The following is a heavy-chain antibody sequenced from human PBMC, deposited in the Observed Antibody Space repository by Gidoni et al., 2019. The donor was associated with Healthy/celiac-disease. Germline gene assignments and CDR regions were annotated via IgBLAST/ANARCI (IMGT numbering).Heavy chain of an antibody. CDR1: GFTCSSYG. D-gene: IGHD3-10*01. Sequence: QVQLVESGGGVVQPGRSLRLSWAASGFTCSSYGRHWVRQAPGKGLEWVAVISYDGSNKYYADSVKGRFTISRDNSKNTLYLQMNSLRAEDTAVYYCAKGSPYYYGSGTPPHFDYWGQGTLVTVSS. J-gene: IGHJ4*02. V-gene: IGHV3-30*18. CDR2: ISYDGSNK. CDR3: AKGSPYYYGSGTPPHFDY.